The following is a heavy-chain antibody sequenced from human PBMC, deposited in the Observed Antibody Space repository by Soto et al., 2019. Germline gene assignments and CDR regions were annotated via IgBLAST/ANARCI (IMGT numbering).Heavy chain of an antibody. CDR1: GFTFSSYA. Sequence: EVQLLESGAGLIQPGGSLRLSGAASGFTFSSYAMSWVRKAPGKGLEWVSAISGSGGSTYYADSVKGRFTISRDNSKNTLYLQMNSLRAEDTAVYYCAKDPTGVAAAGSDYWGQGTLVTVSS. CDR3: AKDPTGVAAAGSDY. J-gene: IGHJ4*02. D-gene: IGHD6-13*01. V-gene: IGHV3-23*01. CDR2: ISGSGGST.